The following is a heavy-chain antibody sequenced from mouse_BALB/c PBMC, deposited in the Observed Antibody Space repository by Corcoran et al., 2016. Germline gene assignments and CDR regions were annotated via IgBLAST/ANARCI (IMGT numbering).Heavy chain of an antibody. CDR3: ARSGDGYYVRYAMDY. J-gene: IGHJ4*01. Sequence: EVQLQQSGPELVKPGASVKISCKASGYTFTDYNMHWVKQSHGKSLEWIGYIYPYNGGTGYNQKFKSKATLTVDNSSSTAYMELSSLTSEDSAVYYCARSGDGYYVRYAMDYWGQGTSVTVSS. D-gene: IGHD2-3*01. V-gene: IGHV1S29*02. CDR2: IYPYNGGT. CDR1: GYTFTDYN.